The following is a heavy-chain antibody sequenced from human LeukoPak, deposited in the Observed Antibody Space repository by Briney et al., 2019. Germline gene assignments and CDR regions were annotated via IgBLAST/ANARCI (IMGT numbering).Heavy chain of an antibody. J-gene: IGHJ4*02. CDR1: GYTFTGYF. V-gene: IGHV1-2*02. CDR2: INPNSGGT. D-gene: IGHD6-19*01. Sequence: GASVKVSCKASGYTFTGYFTHWVRQAPGQGLEWMGWINPNSGGTNYVQKFQGRVTMTRDTSISTAYMELSRLRSDDTAVYYCGSPGMGSGGKSGFDYWAQGTLVTVSS. CDR3: GSPGMGSGGKSGFDY.